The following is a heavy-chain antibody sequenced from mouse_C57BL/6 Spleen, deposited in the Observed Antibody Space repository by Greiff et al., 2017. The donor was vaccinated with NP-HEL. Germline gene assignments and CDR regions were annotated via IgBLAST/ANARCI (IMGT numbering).Heavy chain of an antibody. CDR2: INPNNGGT. CDR1: GYTFTDYY. V-gene: IGHV1-26*01. J-gene: IGHJ4*01. D-gene: IGHD2-5*01. Sequence: EVQLHQSGPELVKPGASVKISCKASGYTFTDYYMNWVKQSHGKSLEWIGDINPNNGGTSYNQKFKGKATLTVDKSSSTAYMELRSLTSEDSAVYYCARWSYSNYGEGAMDYWGQGTSVTVSS. CDR3: ARWSYSNYGEGAMDY.